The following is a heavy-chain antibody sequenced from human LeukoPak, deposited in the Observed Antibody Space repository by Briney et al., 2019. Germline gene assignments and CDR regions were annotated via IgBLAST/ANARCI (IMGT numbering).Heavy chain of an antibody. CDR2: ISGRGDTR. Sequence: PGGSLRLSCAASGFTFSTYAINWVRQAPGKGLEWVSAISGRGDTRFNADSVKGRFTISRDNSKNTLYLQMNSLRAEDTAVYFCAKTDYSTGPYDFWGQGTLVTVSS. J-gene: IGHJ4*02. CDR3: AKTDYSTGPYDF. D-gene: IGHD4-11*01. V-gene: IGHV3-23*01. CDR1: GFTFSTYA.